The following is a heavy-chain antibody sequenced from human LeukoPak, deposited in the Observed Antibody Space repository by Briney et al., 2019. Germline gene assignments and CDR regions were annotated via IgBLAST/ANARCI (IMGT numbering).Heavy chain of an antibody. CDR2: IYTSGST. V-gene: IGHV4-4*07. D-gene: IGHD4-23*01. CDR1: GGSISSYY. J-gene: IGHJ4*02. Sequence: PSETLSLTCTVSGGSISSYYWSWIRQPAGKGLEWIGRIYTSGSTNYNPSPKSRVTMSVDTSKNQFSLNVNSVTAADTAIYYCSRLTDGNPGDYWGQGTLVTVSS. CDR3: SRLTDGNPGDY.